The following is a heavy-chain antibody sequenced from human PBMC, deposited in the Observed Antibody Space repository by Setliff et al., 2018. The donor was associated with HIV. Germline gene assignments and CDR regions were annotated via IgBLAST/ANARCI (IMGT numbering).Heavy chain of an antibody. CDR3: ARRALRVGFHPQYFFDH. V-gene: IGHV5-51*01. Sequence: PGESLKISCKGSGYNFITYWIAWVRQMPGKGLECMGMIYPGDSDTRYSPSFQGQVTISADKSISTAYLQWSSLKASDTAIYYCARRALRVGFHPQYFFDHWGQGSLVTV. J-gene: IGHJ4*02. CDR1: GYNFITYW. CDR2: IYPGDSDT. D-gene: IGHD4-4*01.